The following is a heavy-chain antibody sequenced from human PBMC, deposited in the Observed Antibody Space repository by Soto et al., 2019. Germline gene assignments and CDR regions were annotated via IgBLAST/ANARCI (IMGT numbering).Heavy chain of an antibody. CDR2: ISAYNGNT. CDR1: GYTFTSYG. Sequence: ALVKVSCKASGYTFTSYGISWVRQAPGQGLEWMGWISAYNGNTNYAQKLQGRVTMTTDTSTSTAYMELRSLRSDDTAVYYCASVVVGAYYYYYGMDVWGQGTTVTVSS. D-gene: IGHD2-15*01. CDR3: ASVVVGAYYYYYGMDV. J-gene: IGHJ6*02. V-gene: IGHV1-18*04.